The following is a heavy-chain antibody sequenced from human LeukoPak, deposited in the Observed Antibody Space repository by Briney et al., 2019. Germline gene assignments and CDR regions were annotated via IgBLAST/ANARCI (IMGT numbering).Heavy chain of an antibody. CDR1: GYTFTGYY. CDR3: ARDRPPNDQLLFEYYYYMDV. D-gene: IGHD2-2*01. CDR2: INPNSGGT. V-gene: IGHV1-2*02. Sequence: ASVKVSCKASGYTFTGYYMHWVRQAPGQGLEWMGWINPNSGGTNYAQKFQGRVTMTRDTSISTAYMELSRLRSDDTAVYYCARDRPPNDQLLFEYYYYMDVWGKGTTVTISS. J-gene: IGHJ6*03.